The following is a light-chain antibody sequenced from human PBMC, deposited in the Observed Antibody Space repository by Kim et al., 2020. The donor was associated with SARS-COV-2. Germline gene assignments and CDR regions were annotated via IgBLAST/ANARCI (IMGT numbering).Light chain of an antibody. CDR1: QSISTS. V-gene: IGKV3-15*01. CDR3: QQYIHWPPKYT. CDR2: RAS. Sequence: YPGERATLSCRASQSISTSLAWYQQKPGQAPRLLIYRASTRATGIPARFSGSGSGTEFTLTISSLQSEDFALYYCQQYIHWPPKYTFGRGTKLEI. J-gene: IGKJ2*01.